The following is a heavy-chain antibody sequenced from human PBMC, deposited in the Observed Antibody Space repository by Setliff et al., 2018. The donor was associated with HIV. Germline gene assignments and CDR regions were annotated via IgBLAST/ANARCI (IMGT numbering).Heavy chain of an antibody. J-gene: IGHJ6*03. Sequence: ASVTVSCKAFGYTFTSYCIHWVRQAPGQGLEWLGMVNPSGGSIAYAQRFQGRVTMTTDTSTSTAYMELRSLRSDDTAVYYWARGLSGSWYGWGYYYYYMDVWGKGTTVTAP. CDR3: ARGLSGSWYGWGYYYYYMDV. D-gene: IGHD6-13*01. CDR1: GYTFTSYC. V-gene: IGHV1-46*01. CDR2: VNPSGGSI.